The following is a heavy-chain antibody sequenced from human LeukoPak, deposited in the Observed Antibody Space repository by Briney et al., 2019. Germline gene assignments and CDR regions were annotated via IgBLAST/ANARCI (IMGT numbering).Heavy chain of an antibody. J-gene: IGHJ4*02. D-gene: IGHD3-3*01. CDR3: ARKDLGGPIDY. Sequence: GGSLRLSCAASGFTFSSYAMHWVRQAPGKGLEWVAVISYDGSNKYYADSVKGRFTISRDNSKNTLYLQMNSLRAEDTAVYYCARKDLGGPIDYWGQGTLVTVSS. CDR1: GFTFSSYA. V-gene: IGHV3-30-3*01. CDR2: ISYDGSNK.